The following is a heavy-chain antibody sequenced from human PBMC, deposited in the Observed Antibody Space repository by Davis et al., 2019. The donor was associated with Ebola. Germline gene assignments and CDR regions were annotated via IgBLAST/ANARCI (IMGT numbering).Heavy chain of an antibody. D-gene: IGHD3-22*01. CDR3: ARGRTGFYYDSSDSPTWFDP. CDR2: IIPIFGTA. CDR1: GGTFSSYA. Sequence: SVKVSCKASGGTFSSYAISWVRQAPGQGLEWMGGIIPIFGTANYAQKFQGRVTITADESTKTVYMEMRSLRPEDTAVYFCARGRTGFYYDSSDSPTWFDPWGQGTLVTVSS. J-gene: IGHJ5*02. V-gene: IGHV1-69*13.